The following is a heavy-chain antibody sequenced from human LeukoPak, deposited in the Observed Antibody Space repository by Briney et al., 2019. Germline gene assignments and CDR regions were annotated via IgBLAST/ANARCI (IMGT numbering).Heavy chain of an antibody. CDR1: GGSISSYY. V-gene: IGHV4-59*05. CDR2: MYYSGST. Sequence: SEALSLTCTVSGGSISSYYWSWIRQPPGKGLEWIGSMYYSGSTYYNPPLMSRVTISAATSKTEFSLKLSSVTAADTAVYYCARGMYYYYYYMDVWGKGTAVTVSS. CDR3: ARGMYYYYYYMDV. J-gene: IGHJ6*03.